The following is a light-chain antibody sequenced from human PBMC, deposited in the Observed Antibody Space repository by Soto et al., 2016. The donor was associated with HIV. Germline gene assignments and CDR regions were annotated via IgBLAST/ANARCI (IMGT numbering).Light chain of an antibody. Sequence: SYVLTQPPSLSVAPGKTARITCGENNIGFKSVHWYQQKPGQAPVLVLYDNNDRPSGIPERISGSNSGNTATLTISRVEAGDEADYYCQVWHSSSDWVFGGGTKLTVL. V-gene: IGLV3-21*03. J-gene: IGLJ3*02. CDR1: NIGFKS. CDR3: QVWHSSSDWV. CDR2: DNN.